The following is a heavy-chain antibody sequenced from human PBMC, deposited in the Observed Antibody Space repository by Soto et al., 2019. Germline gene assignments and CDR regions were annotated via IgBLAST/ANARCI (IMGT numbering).Heavy chain of an antibody. Sequence: QVQLVQSGAEVKKPGSSVKVSCKASGGTFSSYAISWVRQAPGQGLEWMGGIIPIFGTANYAQKFQGRVTITADKSTSTAYMDLSSLRSEDTAVYYCAGAIIAVPGPNYYYYGMDVWGQGTTVTVSS. J-gene: IGHJ6*02. V-gene: IGHV1-69*06. CDR3: AGAIIAVPGPNYYYYGMDV. CDR1: GGTFSSYA. D-gene: IGHD2-2*01. CDR2: IIPIFGTA.